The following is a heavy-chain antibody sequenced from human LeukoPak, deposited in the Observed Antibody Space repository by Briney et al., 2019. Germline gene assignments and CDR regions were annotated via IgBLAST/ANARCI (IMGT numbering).Heavy chain of an antibody. J-gene: IGHJ4*02. V-gene: IGHV1-24*01. CDR2: FDPEDGET. Sequence: ASVKVSCKVSGYTPTELSMHWVRQAPGKGLEWMGGFDPEDGETIYAQKFQGRVTMTEDTSTDTAYMELSSLRSEDTAVYYCATGSPAAGTFPNCCYFDYWGQGTLVTVSS. D-gene: IGHD6-13*01. CDR3: ATGSPAAGTFPNCCYFDY. CDR1: GYTPTELS.